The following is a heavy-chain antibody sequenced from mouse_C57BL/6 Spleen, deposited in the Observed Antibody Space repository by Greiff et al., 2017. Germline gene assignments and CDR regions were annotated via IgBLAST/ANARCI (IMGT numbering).Heavy chain of an antibody. CDR3: TGRDYGSPSY. CDR1: GFTFSNYW. V-gene: IGHV6-3*01. J-gene: IGHJ3*01. D-gene: IGHD1-1*01. CDR2: IRLKSDNYAT. Sequence: DVKLVESGGGLVQPGGSMKLSCVASGFTFSNYWMNWVRQSPEKGLEWVAQIRLKSDNYATHYAESVKGRFTIERDDSKSSVYQQMNNLRAEDTGIDYCTGRDYGSPSYWGQGTLVTVSA.